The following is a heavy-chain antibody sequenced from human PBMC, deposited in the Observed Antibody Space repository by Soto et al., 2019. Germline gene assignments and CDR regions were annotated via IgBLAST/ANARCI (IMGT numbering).Heavy chain of an antibody. V-gene: IGHV3-30-3*01. J-gene: IGHJ4*02. D-gene: IGHD6-19*01. CDR2: ISYDGSNK. CDR3: VRDKSPYSSGWHNRHFDY. CDR1: GFTFSSYA. Sequence: QVQLVESGGGVVQPGRSLRLSCAASGFTFSSYAMHWVRQAPGKGLEWVAVISYDGSNKYYADSVKGRFTISRDNSKTXKLQMNSLRAEDTAVYYCVRDKSPYSSGWHNRHFDYWGQGTLVTVSS.